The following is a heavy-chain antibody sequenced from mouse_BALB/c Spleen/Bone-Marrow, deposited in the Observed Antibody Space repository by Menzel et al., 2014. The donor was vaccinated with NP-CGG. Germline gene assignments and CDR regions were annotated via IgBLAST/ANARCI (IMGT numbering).Heavy chain of an antibody. J-gene: IGHJ1*01. Sequence: VQLQQSGAEVVKPGASVRLSCKTSGYTFXNYWMHWVKQRPGQGLEWIGDINPSNGRATYSEKFKSKATLTVDTSSSTAYVQLSSLTSEDSAVYYCARYYNYYFDVWGAGTTVTVSS. V-gene: IGHV1S81*02. CDR3: ARYYNYYFDV. D-gene: IGHD1-1*01. CDR2: INPSNGRA. CDR1: GYTFXNYW.